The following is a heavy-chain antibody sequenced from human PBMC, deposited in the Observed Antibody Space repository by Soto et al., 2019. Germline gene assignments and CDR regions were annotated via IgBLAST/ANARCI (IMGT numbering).Heavy chain of an antibody. V-gene: IGHV1-8*01. CDR3: ARRDIVVVPAAITPHYYYYYMDV. Sequence: EASVKVSCKASGYTFTSYDINWVRQATGQGLEWMGWMNPNSGNTGYAQKFQGRVTMTRNTSISTAYMELSSLRSEDTAVYYCARRDIVVVPAAITPHYYYYYMDVWGKGTTVTVSS. J-gene: IGHJ6*03. CDR2: MNPNSGNT. D-gene: IGHD2-2*01. CDR1: GYTFTSYD.